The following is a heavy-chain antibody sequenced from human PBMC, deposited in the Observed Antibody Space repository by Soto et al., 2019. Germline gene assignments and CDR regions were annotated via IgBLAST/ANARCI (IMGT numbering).Heavy chain of an antibody. D-gene: IGHD7-27*01. V-gene: IGHV3-23*01. CDR3: AKETGDDAFDI. J-gene: IGHJ3*02. CDR2: ISGSGGST. CDR1: GFTFSSYA. Sequence: GESLKISCAASGFTFSSYAMSWVRQAPGKGLEWVSAISGSGGSTYYANSVKGRFTISRDNSKNTLYLQMNSLRAEDTAVYYCAKETGDDAFDIWGQGTMVTVSS.